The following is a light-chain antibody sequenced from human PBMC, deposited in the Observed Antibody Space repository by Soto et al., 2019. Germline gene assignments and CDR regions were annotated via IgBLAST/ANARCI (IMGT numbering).Light chain of an antibody. CDR3: SSYTSSSPLG. Sequence: QSALTQPASVSGSPGQSITISCTGTSSDVGGYKKVSWYQLHPGKAPKRMIYEVRNRPSGVSNRFSGSKSGNTASLTISVLQAEDEADYYCSSYTSSSPLGFGGGTKLTVL. CDR2: EVR. J-gene: IGLJ2*01. CDR1: SSDVGGYKK. V-gene: IGLV2-14*01.